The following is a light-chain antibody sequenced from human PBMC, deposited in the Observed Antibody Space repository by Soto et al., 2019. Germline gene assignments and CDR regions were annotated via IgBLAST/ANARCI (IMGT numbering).Light chain of an antibody. CDR1: QSVTSNY. CDR2: GAS. J-gene: IGKJ4*01. V-gene: IGKV3-20*01. CDR3: QQYATSPALS. Sequence: EIVLTQSPGTLSLSPGERATLSCRARQSVTSNYLAWYQQKPGQPTTLLSYGASSRATGIPDRFSGSGSGTDFTLTISRLEPADFAVYYCQQYATSPALSFGGGTKVEIK.